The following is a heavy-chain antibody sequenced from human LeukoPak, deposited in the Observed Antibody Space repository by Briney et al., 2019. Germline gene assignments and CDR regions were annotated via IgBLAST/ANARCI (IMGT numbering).Heavy chain of an antibody. CDR2: MYYSGST. Sequence: SETLSLTCTVSGGSISAYYWSWIRRPPGKGLEWIGYMYYSGSTNYNPSLKSRVTISVDTSKNQFSLKLSSVTAADTAVYYCARSPGQSLRSAWFDPWGQGTLVTVSS. V-gene: IGHV4-59*08. J-gene: IGHJ5*02. CDR3: ARSPGQSLRSAWFDP. CDR1: GGSISAYY. D-gene: IGHD4-17*01.